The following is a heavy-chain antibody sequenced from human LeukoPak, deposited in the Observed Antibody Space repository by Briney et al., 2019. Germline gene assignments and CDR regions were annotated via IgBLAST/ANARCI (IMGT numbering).Heavy chain of an antibody. CDR2: MYYSGST. CDR1: GGSISSSNYY. Sequence: PSETLSLTCTVSGGSISSSNYYWGWIRQPPGKGLEWIGSMYYSGSTYYNPSLKSRVTISVDTPNNQFSLKLNSVTAAVTAVYYCARHFLDTYGPTAYWDQGTLVTVSS. CDR3: ARHFLDTYGPTAY. D-gene: IGHD5-18*01. V-gene: IGHV4-39*01. J-gene: IGHJ4*02.